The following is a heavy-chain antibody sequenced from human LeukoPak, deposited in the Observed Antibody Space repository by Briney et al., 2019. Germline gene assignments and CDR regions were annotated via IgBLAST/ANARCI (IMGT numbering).Heavy chain of an antibody. Sequence: GGSLRLSCAASGFTFSSYAMSWVRQAPGKGLEWVSAISGSGGSTYYADSVKGRFTISRDNSKNTLYLQMNSLRAEDTAVYYCAKVNVGGVSSGADIDYWGQGTLVTVSS. J-gene: IGHJ4*02. CDR2: ISGSGGST. D-gene: IGHD5-18*01. V-gene: IGHV3-23*01. CDR3: AKVNVGGVSSGADIDY. CDR1: GFTFSSYA.